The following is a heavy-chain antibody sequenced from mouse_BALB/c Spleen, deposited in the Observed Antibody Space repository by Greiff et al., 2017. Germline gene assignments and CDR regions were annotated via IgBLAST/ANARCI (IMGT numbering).Heavy chain of an antibody. D-gene: IGHD2-14*01. CDR3: ARGDYRYDFAY. Sequence: VQVVESGAELVRPGTSVKVSCKASGYAFTNYLIEWVKQRPGQGLEWIGVINPGSGGTNYNEKFKGKATLTADKSSSTAYMQLSSLTSDDSAVYFCARGDYRYDFAYWGQGTLVTVSA. V-gene: IGHV1-54*01. J-gene: IGHJ3*01. CDR1: GYAFTNYL. CDR2: INPGSGGT.